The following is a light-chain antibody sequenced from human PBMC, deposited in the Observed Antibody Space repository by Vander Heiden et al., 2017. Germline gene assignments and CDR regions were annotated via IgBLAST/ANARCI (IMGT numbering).Light chain of an antibody. CDR3: QVWDSTSDHVV. V-gene: IGLV3-21*02. CDR2: DDS. J-gene: IGLJ2*01. CDR1: NIGIKR. Sequence: SYVLPQPPSVSVAPGQTARITCGGNNIGIKRVHWYQQKPGQAPVLVVYDDSDRPSGIPERFAGANPGNTATLTISGVEAGDEADYYCQVWDSTSDHVVFGGGTKLTVL.